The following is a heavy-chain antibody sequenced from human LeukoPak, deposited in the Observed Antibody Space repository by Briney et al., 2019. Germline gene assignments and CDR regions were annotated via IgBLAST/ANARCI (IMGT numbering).Heavy chain of an antibody. CDR3: AKDRGVHYYGSERGLYNWFDP. CDR2: ISGSGGST. CDR1: GFTFSSYA. J-gene: IGHJ5*02. Sequence: PAGGSLRLSCAASGFTFSSYAMNWVRQAPGKGLEWVSAISGSGGSTYYTDSVKGRFTISRDNSKNTLYLQMNSLRAEDTAVYYSAKDRGVHYYGSERGLYNWFDPWGQGTLVTVSS. V-gene: IGHV3-23*01. D-gene: IGHD3-10*01.